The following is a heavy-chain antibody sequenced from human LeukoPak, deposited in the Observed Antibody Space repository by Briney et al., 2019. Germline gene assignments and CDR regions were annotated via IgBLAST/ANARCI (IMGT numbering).Heavy chain of an antibody. J-gene: IGHJ3*02. CDR3: ARPINWRLNDAFDI. D-gene: IGHD1-1*01. V-gene: IGHV5-51*01. Sequence: GESPKISCKGSGYSFTSYWIGWVRQMPGKGLEWMGIIYPGDSDTRYSPSFQGQVTISADKSISTAYLQWSSLKASDTAMYYCARPINWRLNDAFDIWGQGTMVAVSS. CDR1: GYSFTSYW. CDR2: IYPGDSDT.